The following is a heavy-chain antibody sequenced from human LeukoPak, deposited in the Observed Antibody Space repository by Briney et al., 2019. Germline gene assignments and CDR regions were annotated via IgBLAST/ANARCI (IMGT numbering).Heavy chain of an antibody. CDR3: AASSVPAANWYFDL. J-gene: IGHJ2*01. Sequence: PSETLSLTCTVSGGSISSYYWNWIRQPPGKGLEWIGYIYYSGSTNSSGSTNYNPSLKSRVTISVDTSKNQFSLKLSSVTAADTAVYYCAASSVPAANWYFDLWGRGTLVTVSS. V-gene: IGHV4-59*08. D-gene: IGHD2-2*01. CDR2: IYYSGSTNSSGST. CDR1: GGSISSYY.